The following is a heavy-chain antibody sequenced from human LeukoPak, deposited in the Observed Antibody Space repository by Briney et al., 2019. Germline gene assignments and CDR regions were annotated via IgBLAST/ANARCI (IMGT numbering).Heavy chain of an antibody. V-gene: IGHV4-34*01. Sequence: PSETLSLTCTVSGGSISGYYWSWIRQPPGKGLEWIGEINHSGSTKYNPSLKSRVTISVDTSKNQFSLKLSSVTAADTAVYYCARKKARRGNYYGSGSYYWFDPWGQGTLVTVSS. D-gene: IGHD3-10*01. J-gene: IGHJ5*02. CDR1: GGSISGYY. CDR2: INHSGST. CDR3: ARKKARRGNYYGSGSYYWFDP.